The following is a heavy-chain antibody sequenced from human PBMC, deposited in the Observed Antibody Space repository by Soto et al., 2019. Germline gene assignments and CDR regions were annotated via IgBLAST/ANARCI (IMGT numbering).Heavy chain of an antibody. D-gene: IGHD2-2*01. CDR2: IWFDGSDK. V-gene: IGHV3-33*01. CDR1: GFTFSSYG. CDR3: ARLYCSSTSCYSVGAFDI. J-gene: IGHJ3*02. Sequence: QVQLVGSGGGVVQPGRSLRLSCAASGFTFSSYGMHWVRQAPGKGLEWVALIWFDGSDKYYADSVKGRFTISRDNSKNTLYLQMNSLRADDTAVYYCARLYCSSTSCYSVGAFDIWGQGTMVTVSS.